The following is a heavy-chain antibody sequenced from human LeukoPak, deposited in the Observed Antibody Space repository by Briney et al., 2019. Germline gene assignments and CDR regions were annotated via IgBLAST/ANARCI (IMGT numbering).Heavy chain of an antibody. D-gene: IGHD1-1*01. V-gene: IGHV3-74*01. CDR2: INPDGSYT. CDR1: GFTFTTYW. CDR3: AKANWDDEYIFTN. Sequence: GGSLRLSCAASGFTFTTYWMHWVRQAPGKGLVWVSRINPDGSYTSYADSVEGRFTISRDNAKNTLYLQMNSLRAEDTAVYYCAKANWDDEYIFTNWGQGTLVTVSS. J-gene: IGHJ4*02.